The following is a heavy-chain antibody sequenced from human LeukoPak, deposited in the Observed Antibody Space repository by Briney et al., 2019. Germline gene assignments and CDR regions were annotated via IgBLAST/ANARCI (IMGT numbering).Heavy chain of an antibody. J-gene: IGHJ4*02. CDR1: GFTFSSYA. Sequence: GGSLRLSCAASGFTFSSYAMSWVRQAPGKGLEWVSAISGSGGSTYYVDSVKGRFTISRDNSKNTLYLQMNSLRAEDTAVYYCAKDLVSPFIAAAGTGPFDYWGQGTLVTVSS. D-gene: IGHD6-13*01. CDR2: ISGSGGST. V-gene: IGHV3-23*01. CDR3: AKDLVSPFIAAAGTGPFDY.